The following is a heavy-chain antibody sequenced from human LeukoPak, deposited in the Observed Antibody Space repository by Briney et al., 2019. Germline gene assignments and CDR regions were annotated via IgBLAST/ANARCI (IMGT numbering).Heavy chain of an antibody. CDR2: IKQDGSEK. V-gene: IGHV3-7*01. CDR1: GFIFNNYW. J-gene: IGHJ4*02. Sequence: GGSLRLSCAASGFIFNNYWMSWVRQAPGKGLEWVANIKQDGSEKYYVDSVKGRFTISRDNAKNSLYLQMNSLGAEDTAVYYCARAHRSRAFDYWGQGTLVTVSS. D-gene: IGHD1-14*01. CDR3: ARAHRSRAFDY.